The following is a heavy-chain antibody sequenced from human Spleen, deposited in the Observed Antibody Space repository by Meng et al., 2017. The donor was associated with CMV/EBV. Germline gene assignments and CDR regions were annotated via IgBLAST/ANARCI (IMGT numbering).Heavy chain of an antibody. CDR1: GFTFSSYA. V-gene: IGHV3-23*01. CDR3: ASDVYCSSTSCYHDAFDI. Sequence: GESLKISCAASGFTFSSYAMSWVRQAPGKGLEWVSAISGSGGSTYYADSVKGRFTISRDNSKNTLYLQMNSLRAEDTAVYYCASDVYCSSTSCYHDAFDIWGQGTMVTVSS. D-gene: IGHD2-2*01. CDR2: ISGSGGST. J-gene: IGHJ3*02.